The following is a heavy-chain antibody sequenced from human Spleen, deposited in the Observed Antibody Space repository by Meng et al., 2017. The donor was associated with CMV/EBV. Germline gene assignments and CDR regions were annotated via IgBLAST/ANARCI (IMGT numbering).Heavy chain of an antibody. D-gene: IGHD1-26*01. Sequence: GESLKISCAASGFTFSSYAMSWVRQAPGKGLEWVSGVGGSGDNTYYADSVKGRFAISRDNSKNTLYLQVNSLRVEDTAVYYCAKSHLPSGRIEGGRFDHWGQGTLVTVSS. CDR3: AKSHLPSGRIEGGRFDH. CDR1: GFTFSSYA. CDR2: VGGSGDNT. J-gene: IGHJ4*02. V-gene: IGHV3-23*01.